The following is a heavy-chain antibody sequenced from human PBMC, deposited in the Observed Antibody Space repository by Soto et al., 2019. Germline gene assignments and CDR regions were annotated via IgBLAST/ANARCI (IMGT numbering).Heavy chain of an antibody. D-gene: IGHD6-19*01. CDR3: AREGGWYMERADAFDI. J-gene: IGHJ3*02. CDR1: GFTFSSYS. V-gene: IGHV3-48*02. Sequence: GESLKISCAASGFTFSSYSMNWVRQAPGKGLEWVSYISSSSTIYYADSVKGRFTISRDNAKNSLYLQMNSLRDEDTAVYYCAREGGWYMERADAFDIWGQGTMVTVSS. CDR2: ISSSSTI.